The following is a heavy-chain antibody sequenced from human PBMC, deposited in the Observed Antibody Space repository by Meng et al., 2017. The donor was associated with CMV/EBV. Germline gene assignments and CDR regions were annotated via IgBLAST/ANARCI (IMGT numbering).Heavy chain of an antibody. J-gene: IGHJ4*02. D-gene: IGHD6-13*01. V-gene: IGHV4-39*07. CDR1: RGSISSSGDC. Sequence: LQLHERGVGLEEPSQTSSITCTVSRGSISSSGDCWGWIPQQAGKGMEWIGSIYYSGSTYYNLSLKSRVAISVDTYKNQFSLTVISVTAADTAVYYCARGGIAAAGLHWGQGTLVTVSS. CDR3: ARGGIAAAGLH. CDR2: IYYSGST.